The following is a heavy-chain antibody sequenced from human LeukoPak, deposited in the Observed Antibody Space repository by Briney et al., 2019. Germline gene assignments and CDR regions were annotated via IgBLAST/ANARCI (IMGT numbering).Heavy chain of an antibody. CDR1: GGSISSHY. Sequence: PSETLSLTCTVSGGSISSHYWSWIRQPPGKGLEWIGYIYYSGSTNYNPSLKSRVTISVDTSKNQFSLKLSSVTAADTAVYYCAREAGYSYGYGNLDYWGQGTLVTVSS. J-gene: IGHJ4*02. V-gene: IGHV4-59*11. CDR2: IYYSGST. CDR3: AREAGYSYGYGNLDY. D-gene: IGHD5-18*01.